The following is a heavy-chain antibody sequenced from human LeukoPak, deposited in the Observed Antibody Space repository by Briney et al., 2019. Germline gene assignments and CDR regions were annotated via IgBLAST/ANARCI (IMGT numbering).Heavy chain of an antibody. Sequence: GGSLRLSCAASGLTFSSYGMHWVRQAPGKGLEWVAVIWYDGSNKYYADSVKGRFTISRDNSKNTLYLQMNSLRAEDTAVYYCAREGYYDFWSGYYLRTYFDYWGQGTLVTVSS. CDR1: GLTFSSYG. V-gene: IGHV3-33*01. CDR3: AREGYYDFWSGYYLRTYFDY. CDR2: IWYDGSNK. J-gene: IGHJ4*02. D-gene: IGHD3-3*01.